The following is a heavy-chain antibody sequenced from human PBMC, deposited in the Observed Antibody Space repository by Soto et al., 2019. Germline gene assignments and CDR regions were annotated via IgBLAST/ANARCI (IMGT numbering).Heavy chain of an antibody. J-gene: IGHJ4*02. CDR1: GFSLNTNKVG. CDR3: AHRRDCNSAACFLDL. CDR2: IYWDGDK. V-gene: IGHV2-5*02. D-gene: IGHD2-2*01. Sequence: QITLKESGPTLVKPTQTLTLTCTFSGFSLNTNKVGVGWIRQPPGKALEWLALIYWDGDKRYSPSLKRRLTITKDTSKNQVVLTMTNMDPLDTATYYYAHRRDCNSAACFLDLWGQGTLVTVSS.